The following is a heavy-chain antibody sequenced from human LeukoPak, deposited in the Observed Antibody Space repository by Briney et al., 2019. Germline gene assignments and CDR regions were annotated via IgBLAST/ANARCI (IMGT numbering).Heavy chain of an antibody. CDR3: AKLSSGEYYYYYYYMDV. V-gene: IGHV3-48*03. Sequence: GGSLRLSCAASGFTFSSYEMNWVRQAPGKGLEWVSYISSSGSTIYYADSVKGRFTISRDNSKNTLYLQMNSLRAEDTAVYYCAKLSSGEYYYYYYYMDVWGKGTTVTISS. CDR1: GFTFSSYE. J-gene: IGHJ6*03. D-gene: IGHD2-15*01. CDR2: ISSSGSTI.